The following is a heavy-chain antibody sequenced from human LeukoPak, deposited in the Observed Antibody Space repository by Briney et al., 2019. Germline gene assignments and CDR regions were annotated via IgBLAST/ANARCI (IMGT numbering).Heavy chain of an antibody. CDR2: IYYSGST. J-gene: IGHJ4*02. V-gene: IGHV4-59*01. Sequence: SETLSLTCTGSGGSISSYDWSWIRQPPGKGLEWIGYIYYSGSTNYNPSLKSRVTISVDTSKNQFSLKLSSVTAADTAVYYCARVVVVAAASYFDYWGQGTLVTVSS. D-gene: IGHD2-15*01. CDR3: ARVVVVAAASYFDY. CDR1: GGSISSYD.